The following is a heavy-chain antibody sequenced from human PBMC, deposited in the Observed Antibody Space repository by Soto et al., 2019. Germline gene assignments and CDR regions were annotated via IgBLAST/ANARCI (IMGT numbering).Heavy chain of an antibody. D-gene: IGHD6-13*01. J-gene: IGHJ5*02. CDR3: ARRERAAGTDWWFDP. CDR2: NVYNGNT. V-gene: IGHV4-59*08. Sequence: PSETLSLTCTISGGSISGYCWTWIRQSPGKGEWNGRNVYNGNTNYNPSLNSRVTISVDTSKNQFSLKLSSVTAADTAVYYCARRERAAGTDWWFDPWGQGTLVTVSS. CDR1: GGSISGYC.